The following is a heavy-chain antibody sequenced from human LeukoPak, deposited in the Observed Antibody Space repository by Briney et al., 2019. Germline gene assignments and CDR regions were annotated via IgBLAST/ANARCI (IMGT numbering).Heavy chain of an antibody. D-gene: IGHD5-24*01. J-gene: IGHJ4*02. Sequence: ASETLSLTCAVYGGSFSGYYWSWIRQPPGKGLEWIGEINHSGSTNYNSSLKSRVTMSVDTSKNQFSLNLSSVTAADTAVYFCARHVRDGYNYIGYWGQGTLVTVSS. CDR2: INHSGST. CDR3: ARHVRDGYNYIGY. V-gene: IGHV4-34*01. CDR1: GGSFSGYY.